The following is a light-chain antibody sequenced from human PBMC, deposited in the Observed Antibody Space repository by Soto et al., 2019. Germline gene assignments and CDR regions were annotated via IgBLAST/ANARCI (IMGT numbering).Light chain of an antibody. CDR1: SSDVGGYNY. V-gene: IGLV2-14*01. CDR2: EVS. J-gene: IGLJ3*02. CDR3: SSYTVSGTLV. Sequence: QSALTQPASVSASPGRSINISCTGTSSDVGGYNYVSWYQQHPGKAPKLMIYEVSNRPSGVSNRFSGSKSGNTASLTISGLQAEDEADYYCSSYTVSGTLVFGGGTQLTVL.